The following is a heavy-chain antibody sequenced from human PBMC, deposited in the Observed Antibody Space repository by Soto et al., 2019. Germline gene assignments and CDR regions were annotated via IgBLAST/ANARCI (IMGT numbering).Heavy chain of an antibody. D-gene: IGHD5-18*01. CDR3: ARDPGYSYGYN. J-gene: IGHJ4*02. CDR1: GYRFSFYG. CDR2: INAGNGNT. V-gene: IGHV1-3*01. Sequence: ASVKVSCKASGYRFSFYGINWVRQAPGQRLEWMGWINAGNGNTKYSQKFQGRVTITRDTSASTAYMELSSLRSEDTAVYYCARDPGYSYGYNWGQGTLVTVSS.